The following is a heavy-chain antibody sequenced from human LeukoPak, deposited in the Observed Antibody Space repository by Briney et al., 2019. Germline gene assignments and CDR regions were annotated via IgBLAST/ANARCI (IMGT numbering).Heavy chain of an antibody. V-gene: IGHV3-23*01. J-gene: IGHJ4*02. D-gene: IGHD6-13*01. Sequence: PGGSLRLSCAASGFTFSDYAMSWVRQAPGKGLEWVSTISGSGGTTYYADSVKGRFTISRDNSKNTLYLQMDPLRADDTAVYYCARISSSWFFDFWGQGTLVTVSS. CDR3: ARISSSWFFDF. CDR1: GFTFSDYA. CDR2: ISGSGGTT.